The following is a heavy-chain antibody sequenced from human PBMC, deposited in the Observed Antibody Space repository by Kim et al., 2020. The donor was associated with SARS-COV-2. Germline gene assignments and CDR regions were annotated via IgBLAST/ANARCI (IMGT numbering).Heavy chain of an antibody. V-gene: IGHV3-7*03. CDR3: ARTLTGTTESFEY. D-gene: IGHD3-9*01. J-gene: IGHJ1*01. Sequence: QYYVDSGRVRFTVSRDGANMYLQMNSLRAEDTAVYYCARTLTGTTESFEYWGRGTLVTVSS. CDR2: Q.